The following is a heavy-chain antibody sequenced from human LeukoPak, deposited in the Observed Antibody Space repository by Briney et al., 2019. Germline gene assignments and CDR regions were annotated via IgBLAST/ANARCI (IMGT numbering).Heavy chain of an antibody. J-gene: IGHJ5*02. D-gene: IGHD4-17*01. CDR3: AKVAYGDYFNWFDP. CDR2: IRYDGSNK. V-gene: IGHV3-30*02. CDR1: GFTFSSYG. Sequence: GGSLRLSCAASGFTFSSYGMHWVRQAPGKGLEWVAFIRYDGSNKYYADSVKGRFTISRDNSKNTLYLQMNSLRAEDTAVYYCAKVAYGDYFNWFDPWGQGTLVTVSS.